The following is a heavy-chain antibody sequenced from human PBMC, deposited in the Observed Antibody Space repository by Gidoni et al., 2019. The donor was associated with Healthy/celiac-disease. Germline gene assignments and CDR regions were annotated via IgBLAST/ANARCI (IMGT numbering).Heavy chain of an antibody. D-gene: IGHD2-2*01. CDR1: GGSISSSSYY. CDR2: IYYSGST. V-gene: IGHV4-39*01. CDR3: ARQGYCSSTSCPFGFMDV. Sequence: QLQLQESGPGLVKPSETLSLTCTVSGGSISSSSYYWGWIRQPPGKGLEWIGCIYYSGSTYYNPSLKSRVTISVDTSKNQFSLKLSSVTAADTAVYYCARQGYCSSTSCPFGFMDVWGKGTTVTVSS. J-gene: IGHJ6*03.